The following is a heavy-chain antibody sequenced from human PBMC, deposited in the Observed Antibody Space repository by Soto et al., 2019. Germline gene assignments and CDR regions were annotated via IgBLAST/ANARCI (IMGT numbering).Heavy chain of an antibody. Sequence: QVQLQESGPGLVKPSETVSLTCTVSGGPVRSGSYYWGWIRQPRGEGLEWIGYNYDGATTKYNPSLKSRVNLSEDTYKNQFSLKLNSVTAADTAAYYCATGYWYGLGRGRSMDVWGQGTTVTVSS. D-gene: IGHD3-10*01. V-gene: IGHV4-61*01. CDR2: NYDGATT. J-gene: IGHJ6*02. CDR1: GGPVRSGSYY. CDR3: ATGYWYGLGRGRSMDV.